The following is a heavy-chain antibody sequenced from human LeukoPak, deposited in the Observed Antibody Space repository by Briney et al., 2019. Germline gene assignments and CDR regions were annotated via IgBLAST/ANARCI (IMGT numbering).Heavy chain of an antibody. J-gene: IGHJ4*02. CDR1: GFTFSGYS. CDR2: IKQDGSEK. D-gene: IGHD6-19*01. CDR3: ARDRSGWHEMDY. V-gene: IGHV3-7*01. Sequence: GGSLRLSCAASGFTFSGYSLNWVRQAPGKGLEWVANIKQDGSEKYYVDSVKGRFTISRDNAKNSLYLQMNSLRAEDTAVYYCARDRSGWHEMDYWGQGTLVTVSS.